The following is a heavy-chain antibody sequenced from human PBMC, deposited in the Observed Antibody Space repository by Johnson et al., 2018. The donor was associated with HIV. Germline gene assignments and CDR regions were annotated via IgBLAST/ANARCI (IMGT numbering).Heavy chain of an antibody. Sequence: EWVSYISSSGSTIYYADSVKGRFTISRDNAKNSLYLQMNSLRAEDTAVYYCARDPHRVAAASRSDAFDIWGQGTMVTVSS. CDR2: ISSSGSTI. D-gene: IGHD6-13*01. V-gene: IGHV3-11*04. CDR3: ARDPHRVAAASRSDAFDI. J-gene: IGHJ3*02.